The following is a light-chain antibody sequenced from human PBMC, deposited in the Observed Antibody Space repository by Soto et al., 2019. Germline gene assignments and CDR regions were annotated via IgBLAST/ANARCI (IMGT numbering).Light chain of an antibody. Sequence: QSSLTQPASVSGSPGQSITISCTGTSSDVGSYNLVSWYQLHPGKAPKLMIYEGSKRPSGVSNRFSGSKSGNTASLTISGLQAEDEADYYCCSYAGSSTWVFVGGTKLTVL. J-gene: IGLJ3*02. CDR2: EGS. CDR1: SSDVGSYNL. V-gene: IGLV2-23*01. CDR3: CSYAGSSTWV.